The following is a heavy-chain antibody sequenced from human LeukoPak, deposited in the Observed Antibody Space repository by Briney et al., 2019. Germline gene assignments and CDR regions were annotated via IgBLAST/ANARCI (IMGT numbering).Heavy chain of an antibody. CDR2: IYYSGST. D-gene: IGHD3-3*01. Sequence: PSETLSLTCTVSGGSISSYYWSWIRQPPGKGLEWIGYIYYSGSTNYNPSLKSRVTISVDTSKNQFSLKLSSVTAADTAVYYCARRRGPYDFWSGYYTGNYMDVWGKGTTVTVSS. CDR1: GGSISSYY. V-gene: IGHV4-59*08. CDR3: ARRRGPYDFWSGYYTGNYMDV. J-gene: IGHJ6*03.